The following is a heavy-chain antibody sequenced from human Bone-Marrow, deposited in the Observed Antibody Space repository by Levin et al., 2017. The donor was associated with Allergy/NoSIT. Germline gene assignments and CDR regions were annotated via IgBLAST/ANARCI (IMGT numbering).Heavy chain of an antibody. CDR3: ARDLRGFGDFDY. V-gene: IGHV3-7*01. Sequence: GGSLRLSCAASGFTFSSYWMNWVRQAPGKGLEWVANINRDGSVKNYVDSVKGRFTISRDNAKNSLYLQMSSLSAEDTAVYYCARDLRGFGDFDYWGQGTLATVSS. J-gene: IGHJ4*02. D-gene: IGHD3-16*01. CDR1: GFTFSSYW. CDR2: INRDGSVK.